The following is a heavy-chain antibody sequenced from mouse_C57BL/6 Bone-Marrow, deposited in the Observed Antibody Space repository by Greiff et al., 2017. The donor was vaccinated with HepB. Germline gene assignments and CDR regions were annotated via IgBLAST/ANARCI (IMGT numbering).Heavy chain of an antibody. Sequence: EVMLVESGAELVRPGASVKLSCTASGFNIKDDYMHWVKQRPEQGLEWIGWIDPENGDTEYASKFQGKATITADTSSNTAYLQLSSLTSEDTAVYYCTRGVTTVVAHFDYWGQGTTLTVSS. CDR2: IDPENGDT. D-gene: IGHD1-1*01. V-gene: IGHV14-4*01. CDR1: GFNIKDDY. CDR3: TRGVTTVVAHFDY. J-gene: IGHJ2*01.